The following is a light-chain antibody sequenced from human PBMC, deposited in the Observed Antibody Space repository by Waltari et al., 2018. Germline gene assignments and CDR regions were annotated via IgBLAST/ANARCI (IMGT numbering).Light chain of an antibody. CDR2: KAS. Sequence: DIQMTQSPSTLSASVGDRVTITCRASQSISSWLAWYQQKPGKAPKLLINKASSLESGVPSRFSGIGSGTEFTLTISSLQPDDFATYYCQQYNSPMYTFGQGTKLEIK. J-gene: IGKJ2*01. CDR3: QQYNSPMYT. CDR1: QSISSW. V-gene: IGKV1-5*03.